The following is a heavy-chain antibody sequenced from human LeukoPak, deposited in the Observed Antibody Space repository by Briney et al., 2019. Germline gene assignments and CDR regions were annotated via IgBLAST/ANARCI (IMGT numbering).Heavy chain of an antibody. V-gene: IGHV3-30*04. J-gene: IGHJ3*02. CDR3: ARNRPGWYAFDI. D-gene: IGHD2-15*01. CDR1: GFTFSSYA. Sequence: GGSLRLSCAASGFTFSSYAMHWVRQAPGKGLEWVAVISYDGSNKYYADSVKGRFTISRDNSKNTLYLQMNSQRAEDTAVYYCARNRPGWYAFDIWGQGTMVTVSS. CDR2: ISYDGSNK.